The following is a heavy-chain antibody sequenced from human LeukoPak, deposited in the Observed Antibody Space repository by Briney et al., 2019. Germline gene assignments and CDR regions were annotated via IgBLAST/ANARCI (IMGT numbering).Heavy chain of an antibody. CDR3: VKGVTVAAGQRAFDY. D-gene: IGHD6-13*01. CDR1: GGSISSYY. Sequence: PSETLSLTCTVSGGSISSYYWSWIRQPPGKGLEWIGYIYYSGSTNYNPSLKSRVTISVDTSKNQFSLKLTSVTAADTAVYYCVKGVTVAAGQRAFDYWGQGTLVTVSS. V-gene: IGHV4-59*08. J-gene: IGHJ4*02. CDR2: IYYSGST.